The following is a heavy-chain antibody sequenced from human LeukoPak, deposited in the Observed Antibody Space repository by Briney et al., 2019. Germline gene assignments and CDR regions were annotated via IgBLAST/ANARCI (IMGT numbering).Heavy chain of an antibody. V-gene: IGHV3-30*02. Sequence: PGGSLRLSCAASGFTFSSYGMHWVRQAPGKGLEWVAFIRYDGSNKYYADSVKGRFTISRDNSKNTLYLQMNSLRAEGTAVYYCAKLAVRVDESHFDYWGQGTLVTVSS. CDR1: GFTFSSYG. J-gene: IGHJ4*02. CDR3: AKLAVRVDESHFDY. D-gene: IGHD2-15*01. CDR2: IRYDGSNK.